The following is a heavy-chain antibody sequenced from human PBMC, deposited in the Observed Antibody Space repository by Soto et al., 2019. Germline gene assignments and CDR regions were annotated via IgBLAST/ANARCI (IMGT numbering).Heavy chain of an antibody. CDR1: GFTFSSYA. J-gene: IGHJ5*02. CDR2: ISGSGSST. D-gene: IGHD3-10*01. CDR3: AKDNTPLWFGEFMALGGFDP. V-gene: IGHV3-23*01. Sequence: PGGSLRLSCAASGFTFSSYAMSWVRQAPGKGLEWVSAISGSGSSTYYADSVKGRFTISRDNSKNTLYLQMNSLRAEDTAVYYCAKDNTPLWFGEFMALGGFDPWGQGTLVTVSS.